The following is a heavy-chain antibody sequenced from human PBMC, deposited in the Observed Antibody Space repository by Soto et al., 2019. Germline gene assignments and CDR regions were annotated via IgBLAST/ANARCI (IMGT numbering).Heavy chain of an antibody. Sequence: SQTLSLTCAISGDSVSSNSAAWNWIRQSPSRGLEWLGRTYYRSKWYNDYAVSVKSRITINPDTSKNQFSLQLNSVTPEDTAVYYCARAGHNWKLFKTYYYYGMDVWGQGTTVTVSS. J-gene: IGHJ6*02. CDR1: GDSVSSNSAA. CDR2: TYYRSKWYN. CDR3: ARAGHNWKLFKTYYYYGMDV. V-gene: IGHV6-1*01. D-gene: IGHD1-20*01.